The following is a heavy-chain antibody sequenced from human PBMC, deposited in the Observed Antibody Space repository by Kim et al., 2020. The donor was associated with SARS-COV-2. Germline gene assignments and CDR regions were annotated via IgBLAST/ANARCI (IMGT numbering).Heavy chain of an antibody. CDR1: GGTFSSYA. J-gene: IGHJ3*02. D-gene: IGHD3-22*01. CDR2: IIPIFGTA. Sequence: SVKVSCKASGGTFSSYAISWVRQAPGQGLEWMGGIIPIFGTANYAQKFQGRVTITADESTSTAYMELSSLRSEDTAVYYCARLKPYYYYDSSGYYIGAFDIWGQGTMVTVSS. CDR3: ARLKPYYYYDSSGYYIGAFDI. V-gene: IGHV1-69*13.